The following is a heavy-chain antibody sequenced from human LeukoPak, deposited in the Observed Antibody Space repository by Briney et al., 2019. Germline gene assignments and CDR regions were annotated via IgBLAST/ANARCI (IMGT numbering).Heavy chain of an antibody. CDR2: ISAYNGNT. CDR1: GYTFTSSG. D-gene: IGHD3-3*01. J-gene: IGHJ6*02. CDR3: ARSNYDFWSGYLVDYYYYGMDV. V-gene: IGHV1-18*01. Sequence: ASVTVSCTASGYTFTSSGISWVRQAPGQGLAWMGWISAYNGNTNYAQKLQGRVTMTTDTSTSTAYMELRSLRSDDTAVYYCARSNYDFWSGYLVDYYYYGMDVWGQGTTVTVSS.